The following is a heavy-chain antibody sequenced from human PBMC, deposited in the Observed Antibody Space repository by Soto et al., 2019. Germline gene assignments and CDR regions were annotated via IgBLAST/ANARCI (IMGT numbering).Heavy chain of an antibody. CDR3: ATRITVFGLLIPPFDP. D-gene: IGHD3-3*01. J-gene: IGHJ5*02. V-gene: IGHV4-34*01. Sequence: PSETLSLTCAGSGWSVNGYYWHWIREPPGKGLEWIGEINHTGGTHYNPSLKSRVTMSVDTSKNQFSLRLSSVTAADTAIYYCATRITVFGLLIPPFDPWGQGTQVTVSS. CDR1: GWSVNGYY. CDR2: INHTGGT.